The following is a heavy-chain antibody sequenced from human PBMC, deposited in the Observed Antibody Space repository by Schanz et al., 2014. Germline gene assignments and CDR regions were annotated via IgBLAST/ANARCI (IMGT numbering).Heavy chain of an antibody. CDR1: GFTFSSYA. Sequence: QLLESGGGLVQPGGSLRLSCAASGFTFSSYAMSWVRQAPGKGLEWISAISGSGVSTHYADSVKGRFTISRDNLKNTVYLQMNSLRADDTAVYYCVKEGTVVSGSPRDYWGQGALVTVSS. CDR2: ISGSGVST. J-gene: IGHJ4*02. CDR3: VKEGTVVSGSPRDY. V-gene: IGHV3-23*01. D-gene: IGHD3-10*01.